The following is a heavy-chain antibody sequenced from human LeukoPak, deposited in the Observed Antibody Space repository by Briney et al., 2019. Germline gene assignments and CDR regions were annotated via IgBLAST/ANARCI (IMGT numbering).Heavy chain of an antibody. CDR3: ASSRYDSSGYYGIIAY. Sequence: GGSLRLSCAASGFTFSSYSMNWVGQAPGKGLNWVSSITRSSNYIYCADSVKGRFTISRDNAKNSLYLQMNSLRAEDTAVYYCASSRYDSSGYYGIIAYWGQGTLVTVSS. V-gene: IGHV3-21*01. J-gene: IGHJ4*02. D-gene: IGHD3-22*01. CDR2: ITRSSNYI. CDR1: GFTFSSYS.